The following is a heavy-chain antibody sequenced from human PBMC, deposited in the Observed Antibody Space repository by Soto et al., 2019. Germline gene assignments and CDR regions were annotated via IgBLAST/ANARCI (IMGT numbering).Heavy chain of an antibody. CDR1: GGSFSACY. CDR2: INHSGST. CDR3: ASLESGDFDI. D-gene: IGHD2-21*01. Sequence: PSEALCVTWGGYGGSFSACYWSGFRQPPGKGLELIGEINHSGSTNYNPSLKSRVTISVDTSKNQFSLKLSSVTAADTAVYYCASLESGDFDIWGKGPMVTVSS. V-gene: IGHV4-34*01. J-gene: IGHJ3*02.